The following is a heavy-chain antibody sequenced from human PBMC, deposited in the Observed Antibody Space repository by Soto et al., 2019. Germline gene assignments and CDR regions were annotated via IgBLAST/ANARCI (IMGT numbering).Heavy chain of an antibody. CDR1: GGSISHHY. J-gene: IGHJ3*02. CDR2: MYVTGTT. D-gene: IGHD6-13*01. V-gene: IGHV4-4*07. CDR3: ARDGVYTVYEEGNPFDI. Sequence: SETLSLTCTVSGGSISHHYWSWIRQPAGTRLEWIGRMYVTGTTNYNPSLKNRVSMSIDTSKNQFSLRLSSVTAADTAVYYCARDGVYTVYEEGNPFDIWGQATMVTVSS.